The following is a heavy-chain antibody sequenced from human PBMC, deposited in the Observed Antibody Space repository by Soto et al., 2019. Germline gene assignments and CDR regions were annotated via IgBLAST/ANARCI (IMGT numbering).Heavy chain of an antibody. CDR3: ARGWFEMVFGELSFNWFEP. V-gene: IGHV4-31*03. CDR1: GGSISSGGYY. J-gene: IGHJ5*02. Sequence: SETLSLTCTVSGGSISSGGYYWSWIRQHPGKGLEWIGYIYYSGSTYYNPSLKSRVTISVEPSKNQSTLKLSSVTAADTAVYYCARGWFEMVFGELSFNWFEPWGQGTLVTV. CDR2: IYYSGST. D-gene: IGHD3-10*01.